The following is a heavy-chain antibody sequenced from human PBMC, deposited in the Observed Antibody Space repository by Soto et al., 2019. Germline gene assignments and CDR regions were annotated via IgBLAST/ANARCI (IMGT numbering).Heavy chain of an antibody. V-gene: IGHV3-30-3*01. CDR2: ISYDGSNK. J-gene: IGHJ4*02. CDR1: GFTFSSYA. CDR3: ARSIAVAGTPSGY. D-gene: IGHD6-19*01. Sequence: QVQLVESGGGVVQPGRSLRLSCAASGFTFSSYAMHWVRRAPGKGLEWVAVISYDGSNKYYADSVKGRFTISRDNSKNTLYLQMNSLRAEDTAVYYCARSIAVAGTPSGYWGQGTLVTVSS.